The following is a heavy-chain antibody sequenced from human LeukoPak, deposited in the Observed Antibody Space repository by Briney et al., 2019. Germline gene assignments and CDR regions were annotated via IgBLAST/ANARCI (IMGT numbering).Heavy chain of an antibody. D-gene: IGHD5-12*01. V-gene: IGHV4-59*12. CDR1: GGSISSYY. Sequence: PSETLSLTCTVSGGSISSYYWSWIRQPPGKGLEWIGYIYHSGSTYYNPSLKSRVTISVDRSKNQFSLKLSSVTAADTAVYYCARAYSGYDLYYFDYWGQGTLVTVSS. CDR3: ARAYSGYDLYYFDY. CDR2: IYHSGST. J-gene: IGHJ4*02.